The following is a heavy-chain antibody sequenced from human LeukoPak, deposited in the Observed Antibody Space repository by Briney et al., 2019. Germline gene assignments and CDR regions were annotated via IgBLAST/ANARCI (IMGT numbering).Heavy chain of an antibody. D-gene: IGHD7-27*01. CDR1: GGSISTYY. CDR2: IYYTGTT. Sequence: SETLSLTCSVSGGSISTYYWSWIRQPPGKGLEWIGYIYYTGTTNYNPSLRSRVTISLGTSRNQFSLKLNSVTAADTAVYYCARPGLGDAFDIWGQGTMVTVSS. V-gene: IGHV4-59*08. J-gene: IGHJ3*02. CDR3: ARPGLGDAFDI.